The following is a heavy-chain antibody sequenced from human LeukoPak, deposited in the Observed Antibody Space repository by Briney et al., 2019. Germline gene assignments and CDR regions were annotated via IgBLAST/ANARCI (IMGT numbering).Heavy chain of an antibody. J-gene: IGHJ4*02. CDR2: IKQDGSKK. Sequence: GGSLRLSCVASGFTFSSSWMSWVRQAPGKGLEWVANIKQDGSKKSYVDSVKGRFTISRDNAKNSLYLQMNSLRAEDTAIYYCAKVTGGDMITYGGLDYWGQGTLVTVSS. CDR1: GFTFSSSW. V-gene: IGHV3-7*03. CDR3: AKVTGGDMITYGGLDY. D-gene: IGHD3-16*01.